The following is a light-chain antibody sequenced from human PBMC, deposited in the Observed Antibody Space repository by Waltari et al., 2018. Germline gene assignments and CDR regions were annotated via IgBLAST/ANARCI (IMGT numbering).Light chain of an antibody. CDR1: QGTNNY. CDR2: GTS. Sequence: DIQLTQSPSFLSASVGDRVTITCRASQGTNNYFAWYQQKPGKAPNLLIYGTSTLQSGVPSRFSGSQSGTEFTLTISSLQPEDFATYYCQQFKSFLFTFGQGTRLDIK. CDR3: QQFKSFLFT. J-gene: IGKJ5*01. V-gene: IGKV1-9*01.